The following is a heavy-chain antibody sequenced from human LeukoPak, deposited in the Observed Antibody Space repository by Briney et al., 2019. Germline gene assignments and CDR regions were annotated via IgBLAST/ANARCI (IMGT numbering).Heavy chain of an antibody. Sequence: PGGSLRLSCAASGFTFDDYAMHWVRQAPGKGLEWVSGISWNSGSIGYADSVKGRFTISRDNAKNSLYLQMNSLRAEDTALYYCAKDSSGWTGLLFDYWGQGTLVTVSS. V-gene: IGHV3-9*01. CDR3: AKDSSGWTGLLFDY. CDR1: GFTFDDYA. D-gene: IGHD6-19*01. CDR2: ISWNSGSI. J-gene: IGHJ4*02.